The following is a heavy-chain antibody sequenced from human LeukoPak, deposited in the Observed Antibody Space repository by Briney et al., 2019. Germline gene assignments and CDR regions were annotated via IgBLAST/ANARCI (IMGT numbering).Heavy chain of an antibody. CDR2: IYWNGDT. D-gene: IGHD3-22*01. J-gene: IGHJ4*02. Sequence: SGPTLLNPTPTLTLTCTFSGFSLSASGVGVGWIRQPPGKALEWLALIYWNGDTRYSPSLKSRPTITKDTSQNPVVLTMTNLDPVDTATYYCAHRPRSVINYWGQGTLVTVSS. CDR3: AHRPRSVINY. V-gene: IGHV2-5*01. CDR1: GFSLSASGVG.